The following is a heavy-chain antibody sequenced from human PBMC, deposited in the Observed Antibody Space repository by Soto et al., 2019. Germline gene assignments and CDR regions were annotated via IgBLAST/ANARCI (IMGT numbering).Heavy chain of an antibody. CDR2: IIPIFGTT. CDR3: ARDDSSGNEGYFDY. CDR1: GGTFSSYA. V-gene: IGHV1-69*01. D-gene: IGHD3-22*01. Sequence: QVQLVQSGAEVKKPGSSVKVSCKASGGTFSSYAIIWVRQAPGQGLEWMGGIIPIFGTTNYAQKFQGRVTITADESTSTAYMELSSLRSEDTAVYYCARDDSSGNEGYFDYWGQGTLVTVSS. J-gene: IGHJ4*02.